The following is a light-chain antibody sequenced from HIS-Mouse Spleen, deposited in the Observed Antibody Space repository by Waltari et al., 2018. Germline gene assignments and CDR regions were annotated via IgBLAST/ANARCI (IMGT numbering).Light chain of an antibody. CDR1: QGISSY. Sequence: DIQLTQSPSFLSASVGDRVTITCRASQGISSYLAWYQQKPGKAPKLLIYAASTLQSGVPSRFSGSGSGTEFTLTISSLQPEDFATYYCQQSYSTLTWTFGQGTKVEIK. CDR3: QQSYSTLTWT. J-gene: IGKJ1*01. V-gene: IGKV1-9*01. CDR2: AAS.